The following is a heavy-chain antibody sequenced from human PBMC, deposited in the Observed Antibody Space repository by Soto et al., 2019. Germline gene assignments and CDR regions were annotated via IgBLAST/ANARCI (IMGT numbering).Heavy chain of an antibody. J-gene: IGHJ6*02. V-gene: IGHV1-46*01. CDR3: ASVSPYYYDSSGYYPTYYYYYYGTDV. D-gene: IGHD3-22*01. Sequence: GASVKVSCKASGYTFTSYYMHWVRQAPGQGLEWMGIIDPSGGSTSYAQKFQGRVTMTRDTSTSTVYMELSSLRSEDTAVYYCASVSPYYYDSSGYYPTYYYYYYGTDVWGQGTTVTVSS. CDR2: IDPSGGST. CDR1: GYTFTSYY.